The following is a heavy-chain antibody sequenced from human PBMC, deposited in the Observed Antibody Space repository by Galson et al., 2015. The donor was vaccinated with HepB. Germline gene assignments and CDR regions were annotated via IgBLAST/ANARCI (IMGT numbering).Heavy chain of an antibody. J-gene: IGHJ4*02. CDR2: ISGNGGSM. D-gene: IGHD5-12*01. V-gene: IGHV3-23*01. Sequence: SLRLSCAASGFIFSSYAMNWVRQAPGKGLEWVSGISGNGGSMYYADSVKGRFTISRDNSKNTLYLQMNSLRAEDTAVYYCAKVRGGYEFDYWGRGTLVTVSS. CDR3: AKVRGGYEFDY. CDR1: GFIFSSYA.